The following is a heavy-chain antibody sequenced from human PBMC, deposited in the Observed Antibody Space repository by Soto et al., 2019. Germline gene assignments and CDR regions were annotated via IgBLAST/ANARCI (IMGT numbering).Heavy chain of an antibody. CDR1: GGTFSTSA. CDR3: ARDKDRQQLGGNYYYILDV. Sequence: QVQLMQSGAEVKKPGSSVKVSCKASGGTFSTSAISWVRQAPGEGLEWVGGIMPVFATPDYAQKFQGRVTNSADESTTTAYLELTSLTTDDPAVYYCARDKDRQQLGGNYYYILDVWGHGTAITVSS. V-gene: IGHV1-69*12. J-gene: IGHJ6*02. D-gene: IGHD3-3*02. CDR2: IMPVFATP.